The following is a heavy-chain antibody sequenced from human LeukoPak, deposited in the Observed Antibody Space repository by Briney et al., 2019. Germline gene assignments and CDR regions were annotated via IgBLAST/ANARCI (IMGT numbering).Heavy chain of an antibody. J-gene: IGHJ4*02. CDR3: AKAGGYGSGSPKTPNSY. Sequence: GGSLRLSCAASGFTFSSYAMSWVRQAPGKGLEWVSAISGSGGSTYYADSVKGRFTISRDNSKNTLYLQMNSLRAEDTAVYYCAKAGGYGSGSPKTPNSYWGQGTLVTVSS. D-gene: IGHD3-10*01. V-gene: IGHV3-23*01. CDR2: ISGSGGST. CDR1: GFTFSSYA.